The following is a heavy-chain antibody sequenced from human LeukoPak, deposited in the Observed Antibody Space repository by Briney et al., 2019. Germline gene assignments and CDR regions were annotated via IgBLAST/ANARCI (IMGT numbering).Heavy chain of an antibody. CDR2: IYYSGST. D-gene: IGHD3-22*01. Sequence: SETLSLTCTVSGGSISSYYWSWIRQPAGKGLEWIGYIYYSGSTNYNPSLKSRVTISVDTSKNQFSLKLSSVTAADTAVYYCARGPHYYDSSGYALYYFDYWGQGTLVTVSS. V-gene: IGHV4-59*01. J-gene: IGHJ4*02. CDR1: GGSISSYY. CDR3: ARGPHYYDSSGYALYYFDY.